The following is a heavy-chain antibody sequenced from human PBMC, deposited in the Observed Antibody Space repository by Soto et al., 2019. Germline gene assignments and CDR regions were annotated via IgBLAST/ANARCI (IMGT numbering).Heavy chain of an antibody. D-gene: IGHD5-18*01. CDR1: GGSISSGGYS. Sequence: QLQLQESGSGLVKPSQTLSLTCAVSGGSISSGGYSWSWIRQPPGKGLEWIGYIYHSGSTYYNPSLKSRVTISVDRSKNQFSLKLSSVTAADTAVYYCARDLLEYSYGSALGSWGQGTLVTVSS. V-gene: IGHV4-30-2*01. CDR2: IYHSGST. J-gene: IGHJ5*02. CDR3: ARDLLEYSYGSALGS.